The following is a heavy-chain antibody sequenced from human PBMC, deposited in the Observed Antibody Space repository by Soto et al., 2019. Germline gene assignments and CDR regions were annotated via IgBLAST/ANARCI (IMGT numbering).Heavy chain of an antibody. D-gene: IGHD4-17*01. CDR2: ISTFNGNT. J-gene: IGHJ5*02. Sequence: ASLKVSCKASASTFTGYTINWVRQAPGQGLEWMGWISTFNGNTKYAGNFEGRVTMTTNTSTTTAYMELTSLRFDDTAVYFCARGTVTSGRWFGPWGQGTLVTVSS. CDR1: ASTFTGYT. V-gene: IGHV1-18*04. CDR3: ARGTVTSGRWFGP.